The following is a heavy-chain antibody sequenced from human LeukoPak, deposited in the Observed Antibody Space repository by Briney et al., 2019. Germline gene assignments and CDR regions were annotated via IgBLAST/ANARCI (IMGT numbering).Heavy chain of an antibody. D-gene: IGHD3-9*01. CDR1: GGSISTYY. J-gene: IGHJ6*03. V-gene: IGHV4-59*01. Sequence: SETLSLTCTVSGGSISTYYWSWIRQPPGKGLEWIGYIYYSGSTNYNPSLKSRVTISVDTSKNQFSLKLSSVTAADTAVYYCARSYYDILTGYYKNYYYYMDVWGKGTTVTISS. CDR2: IYYSGST. CDR3: ARSYYDILTGYYKNYYYYMDV.